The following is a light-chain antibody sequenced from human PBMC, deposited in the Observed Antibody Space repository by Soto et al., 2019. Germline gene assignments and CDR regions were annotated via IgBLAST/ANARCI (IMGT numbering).Light chain of an antibody. CDR1: QTIHNN. Sequence: VMTQAPATLSVSPGERVTLSCRASQTIHNNVAWYQLKDGQAPRLLIYDASKRATGIPARFSGSGSGTDFTLTISSLDPEDFAVYYCLQRSNWPRTFGQGTKVDIK. J-gene: IGKJ1*01. CDR2: DAS. V-gene: IGKV3-11*01. CDR3: LQRSNWPRT.